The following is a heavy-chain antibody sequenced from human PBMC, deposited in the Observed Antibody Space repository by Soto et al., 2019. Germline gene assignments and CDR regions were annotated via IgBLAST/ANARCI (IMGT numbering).Heavy chain of an antibody. CDR3: ARDESLYSSGFNWFDP. CDR2: IIPIFGTA. Sequence: SVKVSCKASGGTFSSYATSWVRQAPGQGLEWMGGIIPIFGTANYAQKFQGRVTITADKSTSTAYMELSSLRSEDTAVYYCARDESLYSSGFNWFDPWGQGTLVTVSS. CDR1: GGTFSSYA. V-gene: IGHV1-69*06. J-gene: IGHJ5*02. D-gene: IGHD6-19*01.